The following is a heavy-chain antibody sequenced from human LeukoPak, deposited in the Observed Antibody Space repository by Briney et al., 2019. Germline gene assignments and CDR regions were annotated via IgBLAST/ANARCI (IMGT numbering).Heavy chain of an antibody. CDR1: GFTFDDYA. D-gene: IGHD6-19*01. Sequence: GGSLRLSCAASGFTFDDYAMHWVRQAPGKGLEWVSAISGSGGSTYYADSVKGRFTISRDNSKNTLYLQMNSLRAEDTAVYYCAKAFPPVAGRLYYYYMDVWGKGTTVTVSS. CDR2: ISGSGGST. CDR3: AKAFPPVAGRLYYYYMDV. J-gene: IGHJ6*03. V-gene: IGHV3-23*01.